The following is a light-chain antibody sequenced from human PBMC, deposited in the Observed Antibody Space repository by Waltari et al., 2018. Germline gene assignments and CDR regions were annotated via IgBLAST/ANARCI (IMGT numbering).Light chain of an antibody. V-gene: IGLV1-44*01. CDR3: GAWDDRLNVYV. Sequence: QSVLTQPPSASGTPGQRVTISCSGSSSNIGRNALKWYQHLPGTAPTLLIYSHDQRPSGVPDRFSGSKSGTSASLAISGLQSEDEADYYCGAWDDRLNVYVFGTGTRVTVL. CDR2: SHD. CDR1: SSNIGRNA. J-gene: IGLJ1*01.